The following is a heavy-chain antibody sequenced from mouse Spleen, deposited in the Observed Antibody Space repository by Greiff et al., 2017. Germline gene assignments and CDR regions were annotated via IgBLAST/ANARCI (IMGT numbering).Heavy chain of an antibody. CDR1: GYTFTSYY. J-gene: IGHJ4*01. CDR3: ALGRGYAMDY. D-gene: IGHD4-1*01. Sequence: VKLVESGPELVKPGASVKMSCKASGYTFTSYYIHWVKQRPGQGLEWIGWIYPGDGSTKYNEKFKGKTTLTADKSSSTAYMLLSSLTSEDSAIYFCALGRGYAMDYWGQGTSVTVSS. V-gene: IGHV1S56*01. CDR2: IYPGDGST.